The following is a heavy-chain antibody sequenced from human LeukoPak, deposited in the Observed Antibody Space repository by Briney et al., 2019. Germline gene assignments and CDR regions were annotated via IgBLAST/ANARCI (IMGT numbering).Heavy chain of an antibody. V-gene: IGHV3-11*01. CDR1: GFTFSDYY. CDR2: ISSSGSTI. Sequence: GGSLRLYCAASGFTFSDYYMSWIRQAPGKGLEWVSYISSSGSTIYYADSVKGRFTISRDNAKNSLYLQMNSLRAEDTAVYYCARVFRAAHYDYWGQGTLVTVSS. J-gene: IGHJ4*02. D-gene: IGHD6-6*01. CDR3: ARVFRAAHYDY.